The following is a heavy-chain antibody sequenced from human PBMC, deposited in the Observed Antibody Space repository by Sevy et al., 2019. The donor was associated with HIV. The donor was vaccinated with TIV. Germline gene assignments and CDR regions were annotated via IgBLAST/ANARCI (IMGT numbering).Heavy chain of an antibody. Sequence: SETLSLTCTVSGGSISSSSYYWGWIRQPPGKGLEWIGSIYYSGSTNYNPSLKSRVTISVDTSKNQFSLKLSSVTAADTAVYYCARTPARFLEWIAFDIWGQGTMVTVSS. CDR1: GGSISSSSYY. D-gene: IGHD3-3*01. CDR2: IYYSGST. CDR3: ARTPARFLEWIAFDI. J-gene: IGHJ3*02. V-gene: IGHV4-39*01.